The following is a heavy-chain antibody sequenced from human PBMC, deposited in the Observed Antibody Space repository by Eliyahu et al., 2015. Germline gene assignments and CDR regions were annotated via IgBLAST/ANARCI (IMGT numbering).Heavy chain of an antibody. V-gene: IGHV3-21*02. Sequence: EVQLVESGGGLVKPGGSLRLSCAASGFTFSSSSMNWVRQAPGKGLEWVSSISSSNIYTYYADSVKGRFTISRDNAKNSLYLQMNSLRAEDTAVYYCARDLDGGSGWYGFGYWGQGTLVTVSS. CDR2: ISSSNIYT. D-gene: IGHD6-19*01. J-gene: IGHJ4*02. CDR3: ARDLDGGSGWYGFGY. CDR1: GFTFSSSS.